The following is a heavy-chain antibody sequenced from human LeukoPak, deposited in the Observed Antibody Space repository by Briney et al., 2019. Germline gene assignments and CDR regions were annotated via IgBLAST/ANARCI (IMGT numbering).Heavy chain of an antibody. CDR3: ARVGAGYDFWSGSFDY. CDR2: ISYDGSNK. Sequence: GRSLRLSCAASGFTFSSYAMHWVRQAPGKGLEWVAVISYDGSNKYYADSVKGRFTISRDNSKNTLYLQMNSPRAEDTAVYYCARVGAGYDFWSGSFDYWGQGTLVTVSS. CDR1: GFTFSSYA. V-gene: IGHV3-30*04. J-gene: IGHJ4*02. D-gene: IGHD3-3*01.